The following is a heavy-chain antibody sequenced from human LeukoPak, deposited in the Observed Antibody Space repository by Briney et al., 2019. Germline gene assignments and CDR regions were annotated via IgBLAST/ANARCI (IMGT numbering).Heavy chain of an antibody. CDR1: GYTFTGYY. V-gene: IGHV1-2*02. Sequence: ASVKVSCKASGYTFTGYYMHWVRQAPGQGLEWMGWINPNSGGTNYAQKFQGGVTMTRDTSISTAYMDLSRLRSDDTAVYYCARRHYDSSRYKVIDYCGQGTLVTVSS. CDR2: INPNSGGT. J-gene: IGHJ4*02. D-gene: IGHD3-22*01. CDR3: ARRHYDSSRYKVIDY.